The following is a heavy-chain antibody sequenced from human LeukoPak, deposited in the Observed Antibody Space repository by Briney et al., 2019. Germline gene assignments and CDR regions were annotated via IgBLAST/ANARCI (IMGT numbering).Heavy chain of an antibody. Sequence: ASVKVSCKASGYTFTSYYMHWVRQAPGKGLVWVSRINSDGSSTSYADSVKGRFTISRDNAKNTLYLQMNSLRAEDTAVYYCARVYYYDSSGSDWGQGTLVTVSS. CDR1: GYTFTSYY. J-gene: IGHJ4*02. D-gene: IGHD3-22*01. CDR3: ARVYYYDSSGSD. CDR2: INSDGSST. V-gene: IGHV3-74*01.